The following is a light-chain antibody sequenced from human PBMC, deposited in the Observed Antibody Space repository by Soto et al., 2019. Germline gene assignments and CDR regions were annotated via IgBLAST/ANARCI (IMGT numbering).Light chain of an antibody. CDR2: AAS. J-gene: IGKJ2*01. V-gene: IGKV1-39*01. CDR3: QQSYITPYT. CDR1: PSISVH. Sequence: DIQMTQSPSSLSASVGDTVTITCRASPSISVHLNWYQQKPGKVPKLLIYAASNLQSGVPLRFSGSGSETDFDLTISSLQPEDFATYYCQQSYITPYTFGQGTKLEIK.